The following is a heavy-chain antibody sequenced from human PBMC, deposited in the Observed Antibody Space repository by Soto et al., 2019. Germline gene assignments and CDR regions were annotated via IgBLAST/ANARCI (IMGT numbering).Heavy chain of an antibody. CDR2: TYYRSKWYN. D-gene: IGHD2-8*01. Sequence: SQTLSLTCAISGDSVSSGSTTWNWIRQSTSRGLEWLGRTYYRSKWYNDYALSVKSRITINPDTSKNQFSLQLNSVTPEDTAVYYCARDGPLYCSNGLCNNAGFDYWGHGTLVTVSS. J-gene: IGHJ4*01. CDR3: ARDGPLYCSNGLCNNAGFDY. CDR1: GDSVSSGSTT. V-gene: IGHV6-1*01.